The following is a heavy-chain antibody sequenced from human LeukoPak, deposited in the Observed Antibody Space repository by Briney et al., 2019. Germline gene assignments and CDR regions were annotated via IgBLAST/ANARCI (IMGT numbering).Heavy chain of an antibody. Sequence: GGSRRLSCAASGFTVSSNYMSWVRQAPGKGLEWVSVIYSGGSTYYADSAKGRFTIPRDNSKNTLNLQMNSLRAEDTAVYYCARERYSYGPRGYYYYMDVWGKGTTVTVSS. D-gene: IGHD5-18*01. V-gene: IGHV3-66*02. J-gene: IGHJ6*03. CDR1: GFTVSSNY. CDR3: ARERYSYGPRGYYYYMDV. CDR2: IYSGGST.